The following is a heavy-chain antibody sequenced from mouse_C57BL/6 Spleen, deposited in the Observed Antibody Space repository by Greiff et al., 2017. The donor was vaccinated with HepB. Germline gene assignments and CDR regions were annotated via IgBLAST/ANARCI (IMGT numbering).Heavy chain of an antibody. CDR3: ARDSLQLGRAMDY. CDR1: GFTFSDYG. D-gene: IGHD4-1*02. V-gene: IGHV5-17*01. CDR2: ISSGSSTI. J-gene: IGHJ4*01. Sequence: DVHLVESGGGLVKPGGSLKLSCAASGFTFSDYGMHWVRQAPEKGLEWVAYISSGSSTIYYADTVKGRFTISRDNAKNTLFLQMTSLRSEDTAMYYCARDSLQLGRAMDYWGQGTSVTVSS.